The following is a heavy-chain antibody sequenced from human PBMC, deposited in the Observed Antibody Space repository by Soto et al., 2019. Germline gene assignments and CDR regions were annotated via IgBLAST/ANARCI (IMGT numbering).Heavy chain of an antibody. J-gene: IGHJ4*02. Sequence: PVKVSCKASGVTFSSYAISWVRQAPGQGLEWMGGIIPIFGTANYAQKFQGRVTITADESTSTAYMELSSLRSEDTAVYYCASNILTGSTLPFDYWGQGTLVTVSS. V-gene: IGHV1-69*13. CDR1: GVTFSSYA. D-gene: IGHD3-9*01. CDR3: ASNILTGSTLPFDY. CDR2: IIPIFGTA.